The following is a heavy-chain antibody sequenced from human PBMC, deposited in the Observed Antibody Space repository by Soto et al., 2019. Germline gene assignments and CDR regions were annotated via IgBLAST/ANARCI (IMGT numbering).Heavy chain of an antibody. Sequence: GGSLVLSWAASGFTFSSYGMNWVRQAPGKGLEWVSYVSSSSSTIFYSDSVKGRFTISRDNAKNSLYLQMNSLRAGDTAVYYCARAAPGLDYWGQGTLVTVSS. CDR3: ARAAPGLDY. J-gene: IGHJ4*02. CDR1: GFTFSSYG. CDR2: VSSSSSTI. V-gene: IGHV3-48*01.